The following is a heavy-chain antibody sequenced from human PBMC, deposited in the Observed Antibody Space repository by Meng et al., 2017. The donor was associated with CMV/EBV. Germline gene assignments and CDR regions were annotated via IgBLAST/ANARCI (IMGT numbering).Heavy chain of an antibody. V-gene: IGHV4-39*01. CDR1: GGSISSSSYY. D-gene: IGHD6-6*01. Sequence: SETLSLTCTVSGGSISSSSYYWGWIRQPPGKGLEWIGSIYYSGSTYYNPSLKSRVTISVDTSQNQFSLKLSSVTAADTAVYYCAGFIAARPWAYGSFDYWGQGTLVTVSS. CDR3: AGFIAARPWAYGSFDY. CDR2: IYYSGST. J-gene: IGHJ4*02.